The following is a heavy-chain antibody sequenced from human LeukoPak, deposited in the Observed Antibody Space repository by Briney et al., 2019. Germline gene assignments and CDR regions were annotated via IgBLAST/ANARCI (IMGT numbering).Heavy chain of an antibody. V-gene: IGHV3-30*18. CDR3: AKGRIDFWSGYFDY. Sequence: GRSLRLSCAASGFTFSSYGMHWVRQAPGKGLEWVAVISYDGSNKYYADSVKGRFTISRDNSKNTLYLQMNSLRAEDTAVYYCAKGRIDFWSGYFDYWGQGTLVTVSS. CDR1: GFTFSSYG. CDR2: ISYDGSNK. D-gene: IGHD3-3*01. J-gene: IGHJ4*02.